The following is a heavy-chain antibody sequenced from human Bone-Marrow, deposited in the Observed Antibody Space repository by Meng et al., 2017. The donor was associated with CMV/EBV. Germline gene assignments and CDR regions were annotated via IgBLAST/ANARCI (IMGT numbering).Heavy chain of an antibody. CDR1: TFNRYG. D-gene: IGHD1-26*01. CDR3: ARPIGGGSYRPQYNWFDP. V-gene: IGHV1-18*01. J-gene: IGHJ5*02. Sequence: TFNRYGISRVRQAPGQGLKWMGWISAYNGNTNDAQKLQGRVNMNTETSTRKADMELRSLRADDKAVYYCARPIGGGSYRPQYNWFDPWGQGTLVTVSS. CDR2: ISAYNGNT.